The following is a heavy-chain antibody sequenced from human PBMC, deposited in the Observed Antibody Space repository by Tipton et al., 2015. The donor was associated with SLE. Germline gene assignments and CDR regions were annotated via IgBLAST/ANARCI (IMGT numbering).Heavy chain of an antibody. CDR1: GFIFSNYG. Sequence: SLRLSCAASGFIFSNYGMHWVRQAPGKGLEWVSSISSSSSYIYYADSVKGRFTISRDNAKNSLYLQMNSLRAEDTAVYYCARGGGNYAPIWGQGTMVTVSS. D-gene: IGHD1-7*01. J-gene: IGHJ3*02. CDR3: ARGGGNYAPI. CDR2: ISSSSSYI. V-gene: IGHV3-21*01.